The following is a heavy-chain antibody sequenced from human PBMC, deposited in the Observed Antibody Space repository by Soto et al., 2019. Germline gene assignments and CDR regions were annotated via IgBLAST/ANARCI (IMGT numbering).Heavy chain of an antibody. J-gene: IGHJ4*02. D-gene: IGHD3-3*01. V-gene: IGHV3-49*03. CDR2: IRSKAYGGTT. Sequence: GGSLRLSCTASGFTFCDYAMSWFRQAPGKGLEWVGFIRSKAYGGTTEYAASVKGRFTISRDDSKSIAYLQMNSLKTEDTAVYYCTRDTIRAPAIFDYWGQGTLVTVSS. CDR3: TRDTIRAPAIFDY. CDR1: GFTFCDYA.